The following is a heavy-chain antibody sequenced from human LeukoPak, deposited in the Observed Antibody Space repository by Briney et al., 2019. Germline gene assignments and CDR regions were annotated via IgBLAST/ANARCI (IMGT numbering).Heavy chain of an antibody. Sequence: PGGSLRLSCAASGFTVSGNYMSWVRQAPGKGLEWVSIIYTGGTTYYADSVKGRFTISRDNSKNTLYLQMNSLRADDTAVYYCASLVGPAAPTYWGQGTLVTVSS. CDR3: ASLVGPAAPTY. D-gene: IGHD2-2*01. CDR2: IYTGGTT. V-gene: IGHV3-53*01. CDR1: GFTVSGNY. J-gene: IGHJ4*02.